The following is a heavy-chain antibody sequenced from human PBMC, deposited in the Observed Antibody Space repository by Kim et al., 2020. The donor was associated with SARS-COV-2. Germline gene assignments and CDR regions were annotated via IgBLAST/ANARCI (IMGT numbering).Heavy chain of an antibody. Sequence: GGSLRLSCAASEFSFSSYAMHWVRQAPGKGLEWVAVVWADGNTAYADSVKGRCTISRDISKNTLDLQMNGLSAGDTAMYYGAREWSAFDHWGQGTLVTVSS. D-gene: IGHD2-8*01. CDR2: VWADGNT. CDR1: EFSFSSYA. J-gene: IGHJ4*02. V-gene: IGHV3-33*01. CDR3: AREWSAFDH.